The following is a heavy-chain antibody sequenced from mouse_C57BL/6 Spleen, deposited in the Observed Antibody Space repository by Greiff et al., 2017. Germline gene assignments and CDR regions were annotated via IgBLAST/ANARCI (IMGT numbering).Heavy chain of an antibody. CDR1: GFTFSSYG. D-gene: IGHD4-1*01. Sequence: DVKLVESGGDLVKPGGSLKLSCAASGFTFSSYGMSWVRQTPDKRLEWVATISSGGSYTYYPDSVKGRFTISRDNAKNTLYLQMSSLKSEDTAMYYCARRVLTGRERAYYFDYWGQGTTLTVSS. CDR2: ISSGGSYT. V-gene: IGHV5-6*02. CDR3: ARRVLTGRERAYYFDY. J-gene: IGHJ2*01.